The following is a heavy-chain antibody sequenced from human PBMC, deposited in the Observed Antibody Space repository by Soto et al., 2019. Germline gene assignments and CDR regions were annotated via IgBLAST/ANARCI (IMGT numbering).Heavy chain of an antibody. CDR3: ARRGWHSSPGYYFDY. V-gene: IGHV3-30-3*01. D-gene: IGHD6-19*01. CDR2: ISYDGSNK. J-gene: IGHJ4*02. CDR1: GFTFSSYA. Sequence: QVQLVESGGGVVQPGRSLRLSCAASGFTFSSYAMHWVRQAPGKGLEWVAVISYDGSNKYYADSVKGRFTISRDNSKNTLYLQMNSLRAEDTAVYYCARRGWHSSPGYYFDYWGQGTLVTVSS.